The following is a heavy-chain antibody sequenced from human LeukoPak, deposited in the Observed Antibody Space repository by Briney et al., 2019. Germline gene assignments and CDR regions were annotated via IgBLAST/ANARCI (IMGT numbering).Heavy chain of an antibody. CDR3: AKDRSSTGDYFDY. Sequence: GGSLRLSCAASGFTFSSYAMSWVRQAPGKGLEWVSAISGSGGSTYYADSVKGRFTISRDNSKNTLYLRMNSLRAEDTAVYYCAKDRSSTGDYFDYWGQGTLVTVSS. J-gene: IGHJ4*02. V-gene: IGHV3-23*01. CDR2: ISGSGGST. CDR1: GFTFSSYA. D-gene: IGHD7-27*01.